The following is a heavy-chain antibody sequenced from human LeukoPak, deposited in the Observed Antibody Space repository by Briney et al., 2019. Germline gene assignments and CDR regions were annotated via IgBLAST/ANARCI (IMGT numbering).Heavy chain of an antibody. D-gene: IGHD2-2*01. J-gene: IGHJ4*02. Sequence: PGGSLRLSCADSGFTFSSYWMSWVRQAPGKGLEWVSAISGSGGSTYYADSVKGRFTISRDNSKNTLYLQMNSLRAEDTAVYYCAKRLIVVVPAATDYWGQGTLVTVSS. CDR2: ISGSGGST. CDR3: AKRLIVVVPAATDY. V-gene: IGHV3-23*01. CDR1: GFTFSSYW.